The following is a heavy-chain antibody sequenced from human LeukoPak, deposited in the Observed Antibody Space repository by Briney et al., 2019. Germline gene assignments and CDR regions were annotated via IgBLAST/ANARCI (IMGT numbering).Heavy chain of an antibody. V-gene: IGHV3-74*01. CDR1: GFTFSSHW. CDR2: INTDGSST. CDR3: ARDLYYFGSGNFVPGLPDY. D-gene: IGHD3-10*01. J-gene: IGHJ4*02. Sequence: PGGSLRLSCAASGFTFSSHWMHWVRQAPGKGLVWVSRINTDGSSTSYADSVKGRFNISRDNAKNSLYLQMNSLRAEDTAVYYCARDLYYFGSGNFVPGLPDYWGQGTLVTVSS.